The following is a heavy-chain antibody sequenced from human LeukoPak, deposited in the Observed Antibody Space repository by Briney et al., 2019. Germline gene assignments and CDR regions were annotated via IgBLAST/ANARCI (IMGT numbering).Heavy chain of an antibody. CDR1: GGSIRSGGYY. CDR2: IYYSGST. Sequence: SQTLSLTCTVSGGSIRSGGYYWSWIRQHPGKGLEWIGYIYYSGSTYYNPPLKSRVTISVDTSKNQFSLKLSSVTAADTAVYYCASHLWFEKYFDYRGQGTLVTVSS. J-gene: IGHJ4*02. D-gene: IGHD3-10*01. CDR3: ASHLWFEKYFDY. V-gene: IGHV4-31*03.